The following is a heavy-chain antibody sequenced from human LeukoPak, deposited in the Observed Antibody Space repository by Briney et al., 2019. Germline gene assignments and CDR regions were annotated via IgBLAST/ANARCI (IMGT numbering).Heavy chain of an antibody. CDR2: IYTSGST. CDR3: ARRGSSWVGFDY. V-gene: IGHV4-4*07. Sequence: SETLSLTCTVSGGSISSYYWSWIRQPAGKGLEWIGRIYTSGSTNYNPSLKSRATMSVDTSKNQFSLKLSSVTAADTAVYYRARRGSSWVGFDYWGQGTLVTVSS. CDR1: GGSISSYY. J-gene: IGHJ4*02. D-gene: IGHD1-26*01.